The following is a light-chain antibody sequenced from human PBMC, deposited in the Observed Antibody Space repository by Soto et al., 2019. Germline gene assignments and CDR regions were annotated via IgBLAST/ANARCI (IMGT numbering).Light chain of an antibody. V-gene: IGKV3-11*01. CDR2: DVS. Sequence: EIVLTQSPATLSLSPGIRATLSCRASQNISNYLFWYQQKPGQAPRLLIYDVSNRATGIPARFSGSGSGTDFTLPISSLEPEDFAVYYCQQRSSWPRTFGQGTKVEIK. CDR1: QNISNY. CDR3: QQRSSWPRT. J-gene: IGKJ1*01.